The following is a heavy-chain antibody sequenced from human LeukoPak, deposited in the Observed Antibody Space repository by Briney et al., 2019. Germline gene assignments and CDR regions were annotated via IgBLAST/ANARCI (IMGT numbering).Heavy chain of an antibody. D-gene: IGHD5-12*01. CDR1: GYTFTGYY. CDR3: ARASVDIVATRTFDY. CDR2: INPNSGST. Sequence: GASVKVSCKASGYTFTGYYMHWVRQAPGQGLEWMGWINPNSGSTNYAQKFQGWVTMTRDTSISTAYMELSRLRSDDTAVYYCARASVDIVATRTFDYWGQGTLVTVSS. J-gene: IGHJ4*02. V-gene: IGHV1-2*04.